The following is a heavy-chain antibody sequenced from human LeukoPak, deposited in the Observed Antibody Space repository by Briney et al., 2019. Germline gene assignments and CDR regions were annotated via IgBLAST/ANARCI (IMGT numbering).Heavy chain of an antibody. D-gene: IGHD3-22*01. CDR3: AREYYDSSGYYSY. Sequence: SETLSLTCTVSGGSISSYYWRWIRQPAGKGLEWIGRIYTSGSTNYNPSLKSRVTMSVDTSKNQFSLELSSVTAADTAVYYCAREYYDSSGYYSYWSQGTLVTVSS. V-gene: IGHV4-4*07. CDR2: IYTSGST. CDR1: GGSISSYY. J-gene: IGHJ4*02.